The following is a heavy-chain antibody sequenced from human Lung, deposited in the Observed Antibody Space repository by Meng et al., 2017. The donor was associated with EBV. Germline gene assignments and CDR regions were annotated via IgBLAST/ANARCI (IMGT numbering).Heavy chain of an antibody. D-gene: IGHD4-11*01. V-gene: IGHV4-61*01. CDR1: GGSVSSGSYY. J-gene: IGHJ4*02. CDR3: ARFSSSKGLDY. CDR2: IYYSGST. Sequence: QVQLQESGPGLVKPSETLCLTCTVSGGSVSSGSYYWSWIRQPPGKGLEWIGYIYYSGSTNYNPSLKSRVTISVDTSKNQFSLKLSSVTAADTAVYYCARFSSSKGLDYWGQGTLVTVSS.